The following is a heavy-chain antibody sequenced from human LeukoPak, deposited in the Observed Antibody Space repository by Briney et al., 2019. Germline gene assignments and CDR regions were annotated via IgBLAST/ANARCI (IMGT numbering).Heavy chain of an antibody. J-gene: IGHJ4*02. Sequence: GASVKVSCKASGYTFTSYDINWVRQATGQGLEWMGWMNPNSGNTGYAQKFQGRVTITADESTSTAYMELSSLRSEDTAVYYCARGSALLALSFDYWGQGTLVTVSS. CDR3: ARGSALLALSFDY. V-gene: IGHV1-8*01. CDR2: MNPNSGNT. D-gene: IGHD2-15*01. CDR1: GYTFTSYD.